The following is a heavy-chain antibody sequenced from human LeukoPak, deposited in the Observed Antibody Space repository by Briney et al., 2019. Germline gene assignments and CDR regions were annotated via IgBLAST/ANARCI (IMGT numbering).Heavy chain of an antibody. J-gene: IGHJ4*02. D-gene: IGHD3-10*01. CDR1: GFTFSSYA. CDR3: ARTAQRFGELLPDY. V-gene: IGHV3-30-3*01. Sequence: GGSLRLSCAASGFTFSSYAMHWVRQAPGKGLEWVAVISYDGSNKYYADSVKGRFTISRDNSKNTLYLQMNSLRAEDTAVYYCARTAQRFGELLPDYWGQGTLVTVSS. CDR2: ISYDGSNK.